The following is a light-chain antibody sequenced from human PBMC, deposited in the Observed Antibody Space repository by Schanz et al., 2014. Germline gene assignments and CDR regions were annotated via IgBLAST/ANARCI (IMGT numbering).Light chain of an antibody. CDR3: SSYAGSNFVV. CDR1: SSDVGGYNY. Sequence: QSALTQPPSASGSPGQSITISCTGTSSDVGGYNYVSWYQQHPGKAPKLMIYDVSNRPSGVSNRFSGSKSGNTASLTVSGLQAEDEADYYCSSYAGSNFVVFGGGTKLTVL. CDR2: DVS. V-gene: IGLV2-8*01. J-gene: IGLJ2*01.